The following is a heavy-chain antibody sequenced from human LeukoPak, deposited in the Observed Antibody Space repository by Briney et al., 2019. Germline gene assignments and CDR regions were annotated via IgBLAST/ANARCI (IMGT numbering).Heavy chain of an antibody. D-gene: IGHD5-18*01. J-gene: IGHJ4*02. V-gene: IGHV4-61*02. CDR3: VRDVDTFFDY. CDR1: GGSISSGSYY. Sequence: SQTLSLTCTVSGGSISSGSYYWSWIRQPAGKGLEWIGRIYASGSTYYNPSLKSRVTMSVDTSKNQFSLKLTSVTAADTAVYFCVRDVDTFFDYWGQGTLVTVSS. CDR2: IYASGST.